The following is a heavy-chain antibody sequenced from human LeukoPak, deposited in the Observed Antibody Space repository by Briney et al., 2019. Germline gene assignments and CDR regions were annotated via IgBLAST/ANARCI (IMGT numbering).Heavy chain of an antibody. CDR3: GRPLQRGSWTQRPLDY. J-gene: IGHJ4*02. D-gene: IGHD3-10*01. CDR1: GYTFTSYD. CDR2: MNPNSGNA. Sequence: ASVKVSCKASGYTFTSYDISWVRQATGQGLEWMGWMNPNSGNAGYAQRFQGRVTMTRNNSISTAYMELTSLRSEDTAVYYCGRPLQRGSWTQRPLDYWGQGTLVTVSS. V-gene: IGHV1-8*01.